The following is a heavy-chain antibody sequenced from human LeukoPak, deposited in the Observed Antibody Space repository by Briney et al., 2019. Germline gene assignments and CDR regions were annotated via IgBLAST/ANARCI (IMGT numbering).Heavy chain of an antibody. CDR1: GGSISSGGYY. CDR3: ARRPRRGATTRRDFQH. D-gene: IGHD1-26*01. V-gene: IGHV4-31*03. J-gene: IGHJ1*01. CDR2: IYYSRST. Sequence: SETLSLTCTVSGGSISSGGYYWSWIRQHPGKGLEWIAYIYYSRSTYYNPSLKSRVTISVDTSKNQFSLKLSSVTAADAAVYYCARRPRRGATTRRDFQHWGQGTLVTVSS.